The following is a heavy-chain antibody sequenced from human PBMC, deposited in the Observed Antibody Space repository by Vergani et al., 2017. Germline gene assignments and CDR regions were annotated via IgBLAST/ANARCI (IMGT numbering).Heavy chain of an antibody. CDR2: INPNSGGT. J-gene: IGHJ6*03. V-gene: IGHV1-2*02. CDR3: ARGNWNDQSSYYYYMDV. D-gene: IGHD1-1*01. CDR1: GYTFTGYY. Sequence: QVQLVQSGAEVKKPGASVKVSCKASGYTFTGYYMHWVRQAPGQGLEWMGWINPNSGGTNYAQKFQGRVTMTRDTSISTAYMELSRLRSDDTAVYYCARGNWNDQSSYYYYMDVWGKGTTVTVSS.